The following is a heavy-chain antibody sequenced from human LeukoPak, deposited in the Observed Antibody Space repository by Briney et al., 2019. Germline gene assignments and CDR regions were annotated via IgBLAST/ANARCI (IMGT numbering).Heavy chain of an antibody. D-gene: IGHD4-11*01. Sequence: SETLSLTCTVSGGSISSGGHYWSWIRQPAGKGLEYLGRISSTGSTNYNPSLKSRVTISVDTSKNQFSLKLSSVTAADTAVYYCAREWQYQFDYWGQGRLVTISS. CDR1: GGSISSGGHY. V-gene: IGHV4-61*02. J-gene: IGHJ4*02. CDR3: AREWQYQFDY. CDR2: ISSTGST.